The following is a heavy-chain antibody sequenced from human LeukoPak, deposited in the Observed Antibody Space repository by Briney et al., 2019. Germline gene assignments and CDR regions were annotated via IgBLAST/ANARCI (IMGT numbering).Heavy chain of an antibody. J-gene: IGHJ3*02. CDR3: ARTSPYAFDI. CDR2: ISAYNGNT. CDR1: GYTFTSYG. V-gene: IGHV1-18*01. D-gene: IGHD1-7*01. Sequence: GESLKISCKASGYTFTSYGISWVRQAPGQGLEWMGWISAYNGNTNYAQKLQGRVTMTTDTSTSTAYMELRSLRSDDTAVYYCARTSPYAFDIWGQGTMVTVSS.